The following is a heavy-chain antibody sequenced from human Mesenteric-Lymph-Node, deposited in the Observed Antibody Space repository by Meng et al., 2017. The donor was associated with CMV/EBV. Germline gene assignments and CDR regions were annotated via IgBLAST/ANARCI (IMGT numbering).Heavy chain of an antibody. CDR2: ISYDGSNK. J-gene: IGHJ4*02. CDR3: AKASSIYCTSTNCYGGDY. CDR1: TFSSYG. D-gene: IGHD2-2*01. V-gene: IGHV3-30*18. Sequence: TFSSYGMDWVRQAPGKGLEWVAVISYDGSNKYYADSVKDRFTISRDNSKNTLYLQMNSLRAEDTAVYYCAKASSIYCTSTNCYGGDYWGQGTLVTVSS.